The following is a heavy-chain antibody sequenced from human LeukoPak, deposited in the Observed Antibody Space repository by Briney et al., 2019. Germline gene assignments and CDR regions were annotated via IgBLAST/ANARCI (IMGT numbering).Heavy chain of an antibody. CDR2: INHSGST. CDR3: ARAAYGSGSVDY. CDR1: GGSFTGYY. Sequence: PSETLSHTRAVYGGSFTGYYGSWIPQPPGKRLEWIVEINHSGSTHYTPPPQRRRTISLHVSTKKFSLKLSCVSAADTAVYYCARAAYGSGSVDYWGQGTLVTVSS. V-gene: IGHV4-34*01. J-gene: IGHJ4*02. D-gene: IGHD3-10*01.